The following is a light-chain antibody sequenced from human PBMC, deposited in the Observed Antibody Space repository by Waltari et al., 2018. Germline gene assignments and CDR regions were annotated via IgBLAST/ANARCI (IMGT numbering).Light chain of an antibody. V-gene: IGLV3-19*01. CDR3: HSRDASGVGGA. J-gene: IGLJ2*01. CDR1: SLRTYY. CDR2: DKN. Sequence: TQDPAVSVALGPTVSPTCQGDSLRTYYASWYQQRPGQAPNLVMYDKNSRPPGVPDRFSASSSDNTASLTITGAQAEDEAYYYCHSRDASGVGGAFGGGTKLTVL.